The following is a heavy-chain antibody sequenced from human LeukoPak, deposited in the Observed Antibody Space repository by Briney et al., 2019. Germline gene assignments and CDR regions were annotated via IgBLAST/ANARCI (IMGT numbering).Heavy chain of an antibody. J-gene: IGHJ4*02. V-gene: IGHV5-51*01. CDR1: GYSFPTYW. CDR3: ARRPAGAAGLYFDY. Sequence: GESLKISCKASGYSFPTYWIAWVRQMPGKGLECMGIIYPDDSDARYSPAFQGQVSISADKSTNNAYLQWRSLEAPDTAMYYCARRPAGAAGLYFDYWGQGALVTVSS. D-gene: IGHD6-19*01. CDR2: IYPDDSDA.